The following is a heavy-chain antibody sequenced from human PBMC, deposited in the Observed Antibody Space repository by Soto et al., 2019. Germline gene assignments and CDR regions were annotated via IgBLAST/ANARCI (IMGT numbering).Heavy chain of an antibody. Sequence: SETLSLTCTVSGGSISSGGYYWSWIRQHPGKGLEWIGYIYYSGSTYYNPSLKSRVTMTRNTSISTAYMELSSLSSEDTAVYYCARGARMITFGGVLSLYYYYMDVWGKGTTVTVSS. J-gene: IGHJ6*03. V-gene: IGHV4-31*03. D-gene: IGHD3-16*01. CDR2: IYYSGST. CDR3: ARGARMITFGGVLSLYYYYMDV. CDR1: GGSISSGGYY.